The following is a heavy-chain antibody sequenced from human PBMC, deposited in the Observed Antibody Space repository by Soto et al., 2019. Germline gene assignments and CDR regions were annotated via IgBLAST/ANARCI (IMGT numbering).Heavy chain of an antibody. Sequence: QVQLQESGPGLVKPSETLSLTCTVSGGSIRSYYWSWIRQPPGKGLEWIGYIYYSGSTNYNPSLKSRVTISVDTSKNQFSLKLSSVTAADTAVYYCARDRWGEDGSGSYSLDYWGQGTLVTVSS. D-gene: IGHD3-10*01. J-gene: IGHJ4*02. CDR3: ARDRWGEDGSGSYSLDY. CDR2: IYYSGST. V-gene: IGHV4-59*01. CDR1: GGSIRSYY.